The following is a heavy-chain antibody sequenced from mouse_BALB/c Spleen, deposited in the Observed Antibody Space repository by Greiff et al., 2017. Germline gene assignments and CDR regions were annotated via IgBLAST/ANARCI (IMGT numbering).Heavy chain of an antibody. V-gene: IGHV5-17*02. CDR2: ISSGSSTI. J-gene: IGHJ1*01. CDR1: GFTFSSYT. CDR3: ARSGYGSSYAYWYFDV. Sequence: EVKLVESGGGLVKPGGSLKLSCAASGFTFSSYTMSWVRQAPEKGLEWVAYISSGSSTIYYADTVKGRFTISRDNPKNTLFLQMTSLRSEDTAMYYCARSGYGSSYAYWYFDVWGAGTTVTVSS. D-gene: IGHD1-1*01.